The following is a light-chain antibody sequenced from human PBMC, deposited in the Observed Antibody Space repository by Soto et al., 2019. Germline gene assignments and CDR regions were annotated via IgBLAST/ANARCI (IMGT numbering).Light chain of an antibody. CDR3: QQYHHWPPIT. Sequence: DIGMTQSPATLSVSPGETATLSCRASQNIDINLVWYQQKPGQAPRLLIFRASTRATGIPARFSGSGSGTEFTLTISSLQSEDVAVYYCQQYHHWPPITFGQGTRLEIK. J-gene: IGKJ5*01. CDR1: QNIDIN. V-gene: IGKV3-15*01. CDR2: RAS.